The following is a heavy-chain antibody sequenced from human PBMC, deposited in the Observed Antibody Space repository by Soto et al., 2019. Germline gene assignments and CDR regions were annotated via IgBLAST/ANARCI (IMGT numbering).Heavy chain of an antibody. CDR3: ARKDKSGYFNWFDP. Sequence: PGESLKISCRTSGYKFTSSWIAWVRQMPGKGLEWMGIIFPSDSDTRYSPSFQGQVTISADWSTSTVFLQWASLKASDTAVYFCARKDKSGYFNWFDPWGQGTLVTVS. CDR2: IFPSDSDT. D-gene: IGHD3-22*01. V-gene: IGHV5-51*01. J-gene: IGHJ5*02. CDR1: GYKFTSSW.